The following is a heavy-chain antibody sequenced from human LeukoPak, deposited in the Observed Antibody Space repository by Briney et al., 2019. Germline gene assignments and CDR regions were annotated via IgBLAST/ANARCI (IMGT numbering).Heavy chain of an antibody. J-gene: IGHJ3*02. CDR1: GFAFSSYS. CDR2: ISSSSSTI. Sequence: PGGSLRLSCAASGFAFSSYSMNWVRQAPGKGLEWVSYISSSSSTIYYADSVKGRFTISRDNAKNSLYLQMNSLRTEDTAVYYCAREMGNDLSAFDIWGQGTMVTVSS. CDR3: AREMGNDLSAFDI. D-gene: IGHD1-1*01. V-gene: IGHV3-48*01.